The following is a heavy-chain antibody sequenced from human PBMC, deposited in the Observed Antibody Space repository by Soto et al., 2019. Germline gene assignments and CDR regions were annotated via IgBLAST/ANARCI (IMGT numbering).Heavy chain of an antibody. CDR2: YYRSKWYN. D-gene: IGHD3-3*01. CDR3: ARAPITIFGVVRDWYFDL. V-gene: IGHV6-1*01. Sequence: YYRSKWYNDYAVSVKSRITINPDTSKNQFSLQLNSVTPEDTAVYYCARAPITIFGVVRDWYFDLWGRGTLVTVSS. J-gene: IGHJ2*01.